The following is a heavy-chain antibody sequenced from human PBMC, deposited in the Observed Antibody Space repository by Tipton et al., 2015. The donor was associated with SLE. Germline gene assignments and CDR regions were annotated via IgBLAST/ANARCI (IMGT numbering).Heavy chain of an antibody. D-gene: IGHD5-24*01. J-gene: IGHJ4*02. Sequence: SLRLSCASSGFSVTNYALHWVRQAPGKGPEWVGFIRFDGSDKYYADSVRGRFTISRDNSMNTLYLQMNALRAEDTAVYYCAKDNGYNVLDSWGRGTLVTISS. V-gene: IGHV3-30*02. CDR3: AKDNGYNVLDS. CDR1: GFSVTNYA. CDR2: IRFDGSDK.